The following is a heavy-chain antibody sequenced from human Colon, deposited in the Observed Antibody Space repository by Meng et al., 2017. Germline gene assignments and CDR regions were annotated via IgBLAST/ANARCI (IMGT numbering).Heavy chain of an antibody. CDR3: ARKASGYSYSTN. V-gene: IGHV7-4-1*02. CDR1: GYSFTTFG. Sequence: QVELVQSGSELRKPGASVKVSCKASGYSFTTFGINWVRQAPGQGLEWLGWINTNTQEPTYAQGFTGRYAFSLDTSVSTAYLQISSIESEDTAVYYCARKASGYSYSTNWGQGTLVTVSS. J-gene: IGHJ4*02. CDR2: INTNTQEP. D-gene: IGHD3-22*01.